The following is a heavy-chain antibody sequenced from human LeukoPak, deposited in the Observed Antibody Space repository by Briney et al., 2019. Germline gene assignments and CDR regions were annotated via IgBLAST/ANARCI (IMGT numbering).Heavy chain of an antibody. CDR3: ARASSRGGSGSFVFDY. CDR2: INPNSGGT. D-gene: IGHD2-15*01. V-gene: IGHV1-2*02. CDR1: GYTFTSYG. J-gene: IGHJ4*02. Sequence: ASVKVSCKASGYTFTSYGISWVRQAPGQGLEWMGWINPNSGGTNYAQKFQGRVTMIRDTSISTAYMELSRLRSDDTAVYYCARASSRGGSGSFVFDYWGQGTLVTVSS.